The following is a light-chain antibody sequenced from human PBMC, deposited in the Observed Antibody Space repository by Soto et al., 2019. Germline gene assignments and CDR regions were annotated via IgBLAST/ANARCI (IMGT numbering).Light chain of an antibody. V-gene: IGLV2-8*01. Sequence: QSVLTQPPSASGSPGQSVTISCTGTSSDVGKYDYVSWFQHHPGKAPKLIIYEVSKRPSGVPDRFSGSKSGSTASLTVSGLQTEDEADYYCCSLTTSHTYVFGSGTKVTVL. CDR1: SSDVGKYDY. J-gene: IGLJ1*01. CDR2: EVS. CDR3: CSLTTSHTYV.